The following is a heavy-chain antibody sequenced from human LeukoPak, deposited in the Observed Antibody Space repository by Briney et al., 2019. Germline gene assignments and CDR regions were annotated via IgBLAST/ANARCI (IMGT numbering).Heavy chain of an antibody. J-gene: IGHJ3*02. V-gene: IGHV1-2*02. CDR3: ARIITMIGDAFDI. D-gene: IGHD3-22*01. CDR2: INPNSGGT. Sequence: ASVKVSCKPSGYTFTDYYIHWVRQAPGQGLGWMGWINPNSGGTNYAQKFQGRVTMTRASSISTAFMELSRLRSDDTAVYYCARIITMIGDAFDIWGQGTMVTVSS. CDR1: GYTFTDYY.